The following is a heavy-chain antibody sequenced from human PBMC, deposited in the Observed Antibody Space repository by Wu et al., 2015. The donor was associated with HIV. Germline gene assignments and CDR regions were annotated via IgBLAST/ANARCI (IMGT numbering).Heavy chain of an antibody. D-gene: IGHD3-3*01. Sequence: QVQLVQSGAEVKKPGASVKVSCKASGYTFTSYDINWVRQATGQGLEWMGWMNPNSGNTGYAQKFQGRVTITRNTSISTAYMELSSLRSEDTAVYYCARADYDFWSGPLNYYMDVWGKGTTVTVSS. CDR3: ARADYDFWSGPLNYYMDV. V-gene: IGHV1-8*03. CDR1: GYTFTSYD. CDR2: MNPNSGNT. J-gene: IGHJ6*03.